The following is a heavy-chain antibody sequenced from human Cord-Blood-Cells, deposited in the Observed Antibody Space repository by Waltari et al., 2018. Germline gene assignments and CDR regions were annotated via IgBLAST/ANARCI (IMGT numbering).Heavy chain of an antibody. D-gene: IGHD2-2*01. CDR3: ARSGYCSSTSCYSDY. CDR2: INPNSGGT. CDR1: GYPFTGYY. Sequence: VQLVQSGAEVKKPGAPVKVSCKASGYPFTGYYMPGVGKAPGQGLEWMGWINPNSGGTNYAQKFQGWATMTRDTSISTAYMELSRLRSDDTAVYYCARSGYCSSTSCYSDYWGQGTLVTVSS. V-gene: IGHV1-2*04. J-gene: IGHJ4*02.